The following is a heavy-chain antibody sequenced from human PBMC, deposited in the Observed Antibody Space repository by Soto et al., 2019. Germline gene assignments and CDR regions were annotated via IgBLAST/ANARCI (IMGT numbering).Heavy chain of an antibody. CDR2: IYYSGST. CDR1: GGSISSYY. Sequence: SETLSLTCTVSGGSISSYYWSWIRQPPGKGLEWIGYIYYSGSTNYNPSLKSRVTISVDTSKNQFSLKLSSVTAADTAVYYCARLWRVPGDLGERGRWFDPWGQGTLVTVSS. CDR3: ARLWRVPGDLGERGRWFDP. J-gene: IGHJ5*02. D-gene: IGHD3-16*01. V-gene: IGHV4-59*01.